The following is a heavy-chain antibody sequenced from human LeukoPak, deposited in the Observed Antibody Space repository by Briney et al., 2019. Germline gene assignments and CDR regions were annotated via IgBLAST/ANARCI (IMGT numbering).Heavy chain of an antibody. Sequence: PGGSLRLSCAASGFTFSSNYMSWVRQAPGKGLEWVSIIYSGGNTYYADSVKGRFTISRDNSKNTLYLQMNSLRAEDTAVYYCARSSHYDSSGFTLFDLWGRGTLVTVSS. J-gene: IGHJ2*01. CDR3: ARSSHYDSSGFTLFDL. CDR2: IYSGGNT. D-gene: IGHD3-22*01. CDR1: GFTFSSNY. V-gene: IGHV3-66*01.